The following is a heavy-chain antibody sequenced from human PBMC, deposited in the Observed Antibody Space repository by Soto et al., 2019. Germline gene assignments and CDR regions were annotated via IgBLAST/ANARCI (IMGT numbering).Heavy chain of an antibody. CDR3: ARGGKYYQQETYFFDY. J-gene: IGHJ4*01. CDR2: IYYNGDT. V-gene: IGHV4-39*01. Sequence: QLQLQGSGPGLVEPSETLSLTCTVSGGSISSSGYYWAWLRQPPGRGLEWIGSIYYNGDTYFYPSLKSRVTISVDTSKNLFSLKLTSVTAADTALYFWARGGKYYQQETYFFDYWGQGSLVTVSS. D-gene: IGHD3-16*01. CDR1: GGSISSSGYY.